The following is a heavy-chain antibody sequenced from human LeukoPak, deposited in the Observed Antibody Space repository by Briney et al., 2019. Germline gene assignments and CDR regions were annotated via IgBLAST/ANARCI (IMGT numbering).Heavy chain of an antibody. Sequence: SQTLSLTCTVSGGSISSGSYYWSWIRQPAGKGLEWIGYIYYSGTTEYNPSLKSRVTISVDTSKNQFSLKLSSVTAADTAVYYCAREGPSGSFDYWGQGTLVTVSS. CDR2: IYYSGTT. J-gene: IGHJ4*02. D-gene: IGHD6-19*01. CDR1: GGSISSGSYY. V-gene: IGHV4-61*10. CDR3: AREGPSGSFDY.